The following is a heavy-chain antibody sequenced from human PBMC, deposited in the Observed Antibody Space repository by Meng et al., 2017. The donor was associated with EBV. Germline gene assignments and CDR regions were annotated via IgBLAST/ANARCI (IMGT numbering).Heavy chain of an antibody. D-gene: IGHD3-10*01. Sequence: QGQWVQLGAGVKEPGWSWKVSCKTSGGPFRYYAISWVRQAPGQGLEWLGGFLPRLGAPNYAQKFHGRVKITADESTSTHYMDLSSLRSEDTAIYYCASESGRGYTPDYWGQETLVTVSS. CDR3: ASESGRGYTPDY. CDR2: FLPRLGAP. J-gene: IGHJ4*02. CDR1: GGPFRYYA. V-gene: IGHV1-69*12.